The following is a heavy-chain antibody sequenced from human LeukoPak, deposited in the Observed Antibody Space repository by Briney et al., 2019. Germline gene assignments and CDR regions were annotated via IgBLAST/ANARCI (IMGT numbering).Heavy chain of an antibody. CDR3: IVGATPGTFYFHY. Sequence: GGSLRLSCAASGFTVSSNYMSWVRQASGKGLEWVGHITIKAHNYATSYAASVKGRFIVSRDDSENTAYLQMNSLKTEDTAMYYCIVGATPGTFYFHYWGQGTLVTVSS. CDR1: GFTVSSNY. D-gene: IGHD6-13*01. J-gene: IGHJ4*02. V-gene: IGHV3-73*01. CDR2: ITIKAHNYAT.